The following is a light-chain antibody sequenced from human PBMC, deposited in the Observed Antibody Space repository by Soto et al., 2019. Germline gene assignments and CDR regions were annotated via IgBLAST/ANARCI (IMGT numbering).Light chain of an antibody. CDR3: QQYTNWPIT. CDR2: GIS. CDR1: QTVGKN. Sequence: EVVMTQSPATLSVSPGERATLSCRASQTVGKNYLAWYQQKPGQAPRLLIYGISARATGIPARFSGSGSGTEFTLTISSLQSEDFAVYYCQQYTNWPITFGQGTRLEIK. J-gene: IGKJ5*01. V-gene: IGKV3-15*01.